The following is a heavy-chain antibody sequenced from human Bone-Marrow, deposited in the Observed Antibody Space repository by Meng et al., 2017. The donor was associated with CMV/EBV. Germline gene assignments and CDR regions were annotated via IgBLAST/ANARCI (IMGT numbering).Heavy chain of an antibody. CDR1: GFTFSSYE. J-gene: IGHJ3*02. V-gene: IGHV3-48*03. CDR2: ISSSGSTI. Sequence: GGSLRLSCAASGFTFSSYEMNWVRQAPGKGLEWVSYISSSGSTIYYADSVKGRFTISRDNAKNSLYLQMNSLRAEDTAVYYCASWTGYCSSTSCYYDAFDIWGQGTMVTV. D-gene: IGHD2-2*01. CDR3: ASWTGYCSSTSCYYDAFDI.